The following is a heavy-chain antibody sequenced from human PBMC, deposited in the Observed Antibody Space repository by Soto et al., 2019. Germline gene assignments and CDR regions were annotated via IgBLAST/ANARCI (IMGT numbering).Heavy chain of an antibody. CDR3: AKGPHTNVGWPYYFES. Sequence: VGSLRLSCVASGFSLANYPMNWVRQTPGKGLEWISYSSPRGDTIYYADSVEGRFTISRDNARDSLSLHMSSLRDEDSALYYCAKGPHTNVGWPYYFESWGQGVPVTVSS. D-gene: IGHD6-19*01. J-gene: IGHJ4*02. CDR2: SSPRGDTI. V-gene: IGHV3-48*02. CDR1: GFSLANYP.